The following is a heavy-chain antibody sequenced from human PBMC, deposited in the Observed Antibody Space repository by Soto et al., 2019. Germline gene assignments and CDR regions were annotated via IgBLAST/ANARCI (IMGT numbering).Heavy chain of an antibody. V-gene: IGHV3-15*01. D-gene: IGHD2-8*01. CDR3: TTDSPPSCPKGGCYRDS. J-gene: IGHJ4*02. CDR2: IKSKTDGGTT. Sequence: GGSLRLSCAASGFTFSNAWMSWVRQAPGKGLEWVGRIKSKTDGGTTDYAAPVKGRFTISRDDSKNTLYLQMNSLKTEDIAAYYCTTDSPPSCPKGGCYRDSWGQGTLVTVSS. CDR1: GFTFSNAW.